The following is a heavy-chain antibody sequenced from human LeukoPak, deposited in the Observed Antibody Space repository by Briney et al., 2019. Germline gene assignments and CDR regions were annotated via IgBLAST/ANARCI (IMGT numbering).Heavy chain of an antibody. CDR2: IYTSGST. D-gene: IGHD6-13*01. Sequence: PSETLSLTCTVSGGSISSGSYYWSWIRQPAGKGLEWIGRIYTSGSTNYNPSLKSRVTISEDTSKNQFSLKLSSVTAADTAVYYCARVSAAGTAFDYWGQGTLVTVSS. CDR1: GGSISSGSYY. V-gene: IGHV4-61*02. J-gene: IGHJ4*02. CDR3: ARVSAAGTAFDY.